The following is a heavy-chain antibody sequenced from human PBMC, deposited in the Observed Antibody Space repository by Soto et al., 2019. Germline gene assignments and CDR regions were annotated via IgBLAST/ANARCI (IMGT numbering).Heavy chain of an antibody. Sequence: GGSLRLSCAASGFTFSSYGMHWVRQAPGKGLEWVAVISYDGSNKYYADSVKGRFTISRDNSKNTLYLQMNSLRAEDTAVYYCAKALVARAANLRLYYYYYGMDVWGQGTTVTVSS. CDR3: AKALVARAANLRLYYYYYGMDV. D-gene: IGHD6-13*01. CDR1: GFTFSSYG. CDR2: ISYDGSNK. J-gene: IGHJ6*02. V-gene: IGHV3-30*18.